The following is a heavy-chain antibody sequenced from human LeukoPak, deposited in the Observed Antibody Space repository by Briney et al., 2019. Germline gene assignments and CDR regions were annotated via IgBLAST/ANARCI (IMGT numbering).Heavy chain of an antibody. CDR1: GYSFPIYW. J-gene: IGHJ4*02. CDR2: IYPGDSDT. V-gene: IGHV5-51*01. D-gene: IGHD3-9*01. Sequence: TGESLKISCKGSGYSFPIYWLGWVRQMPGKGLEWMGIIYPGDSDTRYSPSFQGQVTISADKSISTAYLQWSSLKASDTAMYYCARHTYYDILTGDEGIDYWGQGTLVTVSS. CDR3: ARHTYYDILTGDEGIDY.